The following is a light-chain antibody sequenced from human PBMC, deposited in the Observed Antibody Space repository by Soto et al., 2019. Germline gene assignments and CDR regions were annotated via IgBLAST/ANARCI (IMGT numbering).Light chain of an antibody. CDR1: QSVSSK. V-gene: IGKV3-11*01. Sequence: EIVLTQSPDTLSLSPGERATLSCRDSQSVSSKLVWYQQKPGQAPRILIYGASNRETGIPARFSGSGSGTDFTLPISSLEPEDFEVYYCQHRSNWTLTFGGGTKVDIK. J-gene: IGKJ4*01. CDR3: QHRSNWTLT. CDR2: GAS.